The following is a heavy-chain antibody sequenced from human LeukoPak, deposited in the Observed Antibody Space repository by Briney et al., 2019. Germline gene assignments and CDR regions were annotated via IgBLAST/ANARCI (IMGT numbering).Heavy chain of an antibody. CDR2: IYPDDSDT. CDR3: ARRGGYGSGSYSFDY. Sequence: GESLKISCKGSGYSFTSYWIGWVRQMPGKGLERMGIIYPDDSDTRYSPSFQGQVTISADKSIGTAYLQWSSLKASDTAMYYCARRGGYGSGSYSFDYWGQGTLVTVSS. V-gene: IGHV5-51*01. D-gene: IGHD3-10*01. CDR1: GYSFTSYW. J-gene: IGHJ4*02.